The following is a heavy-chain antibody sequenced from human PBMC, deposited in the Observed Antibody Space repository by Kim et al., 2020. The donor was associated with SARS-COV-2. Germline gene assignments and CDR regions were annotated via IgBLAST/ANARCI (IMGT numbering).Heavy chain of an antibody. CDR3: VRESNFYCSSTSCYGM. CDR1: GGSVSSGSYY. J-gene: IGHJ6*01. CDR2: IYYSGST. D-gene: IGHD2-2*01. Sequence: SETLSLTCTVSGGSVSSGSYYWTWIRQPPGKGLEWIGYIYYSGSTNYNPSLKSRVTISVDTSKNQFSLKLCSVTAADTAVYYCVRESNFYCSSTSCYGM. V-gene: IGHV4-61*01.